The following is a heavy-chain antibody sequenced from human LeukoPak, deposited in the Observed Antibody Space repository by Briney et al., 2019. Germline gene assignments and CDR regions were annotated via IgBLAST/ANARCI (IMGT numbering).Heavy chain of an antibody. CDR1: GFTLGDYA. CDR2: IRSKAYGGTA. CDR3: TRDPWPYCGGDCYKFDY. J-gene: IGHJ4*02. D-gene: IGHD2-21*02. Sequence: GGSLRLSCTASGFTLGDYAMSWVRQAPRQGLEWVGFIRSKAYGGTAEYAASVKGRFTMSRDDSRSIAYLQMNSLKTEDTAVYFCTRDPWPYCGGDCYKFDYWGQGTLVTVSS. V-gene: IGHV3-49*04.